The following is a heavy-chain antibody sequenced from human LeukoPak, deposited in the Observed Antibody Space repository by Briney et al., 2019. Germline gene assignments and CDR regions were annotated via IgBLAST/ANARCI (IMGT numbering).Heavy chain of an antibody. CDR1: GFTFSSYG. Sequence: PGGSLRLSCAASGFTFSSYGMHWVRQAPGKGLEWVAVIWYDGSNKYYADSVKGRFTISRDNSKNTLYLQMNSLRAEDTAAYYCARSPLWFGELLSTDYWGQGTLVTVSS. J-gene: IGHJ4*02. CDR2: IWYDGSNK. D-gene: IGHD3-10*01. V-gene: IGHV3-33*01. CDR3: ARSPLWFGELLSTDY.